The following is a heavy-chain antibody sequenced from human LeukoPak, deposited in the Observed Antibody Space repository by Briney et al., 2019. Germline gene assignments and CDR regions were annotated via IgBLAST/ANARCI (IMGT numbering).Heavy chain of an antibody. CDR1: GGTFSSYA. Sequence: SVKVSCKASGGTFSSYAISWVRQAPGQGLEWMGGIMPIFGTANYAQKFQGRVTITADESTSTAYMELSSLRSEDTAVYYCARDRRVVLDYYGMDVWGQGTTVTVSS. CDR2: IMPIFGTA. CDR3: ARDRRVVLDYYGMDV. D-gene: IGHD2-15*01. V-gene: IGHV1-69*01. J-gene: IGHJ6*02.